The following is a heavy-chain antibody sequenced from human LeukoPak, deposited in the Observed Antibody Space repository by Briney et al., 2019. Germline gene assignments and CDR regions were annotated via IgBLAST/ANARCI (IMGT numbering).Heavy chain of an antibody. CDR1: GYTFTSYD. CDR3: ARAHAGDFWSGFYYYYMDV. CDR2: MNPNSGNT. D-gene: IGHD3-3*01. Sequence: ASVKVSCKASGYTFTSYDINWVRQATGQGLEWMGWMNPNSGNTGYAQKFQGRVTITRNTSISTAYMELSSLRSEDTAVYYCARAHAGDFWSGFYYYYMDVWGKGTTVTVSS. V-gene: IGHV1-8*03. J-gene: IGHJ6*03.